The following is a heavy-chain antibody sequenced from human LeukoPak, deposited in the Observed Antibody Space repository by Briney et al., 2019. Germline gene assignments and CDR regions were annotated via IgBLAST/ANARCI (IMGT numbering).Heavy chain of an antibody. CDR2: IYDSGST. Sequence: PSETLSLTCTVSGGSIRSYHWSWIRQPPGKRLEWIGYIYDSGSTNYNPSLKSRVTISIDTSKNQFSLKLSSVTAADTAVYYCASPHLWSGYYMDSQDKHDYWGQGTLVTVSS. D-gene: IGHD3-3*02. J-gene: IGHJ4*02. CDR1: GGSIRSYH. V-gene: IGHV4-59*08. CDR3: ASPHLWSGYYMDSQDKHDY.